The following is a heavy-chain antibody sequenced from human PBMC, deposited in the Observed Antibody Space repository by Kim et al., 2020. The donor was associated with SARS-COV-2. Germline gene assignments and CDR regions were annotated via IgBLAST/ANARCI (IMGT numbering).Heavy chain of an antibody. D-gene: IGHD2-15*01. CDR2: IYPGDSGT. CDR1: GHSFTSYW. V-gene: IGHV5-51*01. CDR3: ARVGCNGGSCYYGFNSSFDY. Sequence: GESLKISCKGSGHSFTSYWIGWVRQMPGKGLEWMGIIYPGDSGTRYSPSFQGQVTISADKSISTAYLQWSSLKASDTAMYYCARVGCNGGSCYYGFNSSFDYWGQGTLVTVSS. J-gene: IGHJ4*02.